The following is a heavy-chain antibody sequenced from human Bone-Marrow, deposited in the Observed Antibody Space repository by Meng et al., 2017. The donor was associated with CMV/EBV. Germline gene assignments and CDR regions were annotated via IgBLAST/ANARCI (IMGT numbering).Heavy chain of an antibody. CDR1: GFTVSSNY. J-gene: IGHJ4*02. CDR3: ARVLYNWKEHRWFDY. V-gene: IGHV3-53*01. Sequence: GESLKISCAASGFTVSSNYMSWVRQAPGKGLEWVSVIYSGGSTYYADSVKGRFTISRDNSKNTLYLQMNSLRAEDTAVYYCARVLYNWKEHRWFDYWGQGTLVTVS. CDR2: IYSGGST. D-gene: IGHD1-20*01.